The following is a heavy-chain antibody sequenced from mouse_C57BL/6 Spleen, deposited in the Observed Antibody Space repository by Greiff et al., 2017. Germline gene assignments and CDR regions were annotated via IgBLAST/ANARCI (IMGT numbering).Heavy chain of an antibody. D-gene: IGHD2-1*01. CDR1: GYTFTDYY. V-gene: IGHV1-26*01. Sequence: EVQLQQSGPELVKPGASVKISCKASGYTFTDYYMNWVKQSHGKSLEWIGDINPNNGGTSYNQKFKGKATLTVDKSSSTAYMELRSLTSEDSAVYYCARHGNYVGFAYWGQGTLVTVSA. CDR3: ARHGNYVGFAY. J-gene: IGHJ3*01. CDR2: INPNNGGT.